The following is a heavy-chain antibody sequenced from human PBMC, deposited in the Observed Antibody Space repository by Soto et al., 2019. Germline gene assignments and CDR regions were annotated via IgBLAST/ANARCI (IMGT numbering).Heavy chain of an antibody. CDR1: GGSFSGYY. V-gene: IGHV4-34*01. D-gene: IGHD2-15*01. CDR2: INHSGST. Sequence: SETLSLTCAVYGGSFSGYYWSWIRQPPGKGLEWIGEINHSGSTNYNPSLKSRVNISVDTSKNQFSLKLSSVTAADTAVYYCARFGGYCSCGSCDNWGQGTLVTVSS. CDR3: ARFGGYCSCGSCDN. J-gene: IGHJ4*02.